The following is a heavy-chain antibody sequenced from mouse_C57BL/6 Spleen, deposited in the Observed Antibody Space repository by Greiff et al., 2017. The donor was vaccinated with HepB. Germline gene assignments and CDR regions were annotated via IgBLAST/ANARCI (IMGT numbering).Heavy chain of an antibody. Sequence: QVQLQQPGAELVKPGASVKLSCKASGYTFTSYWMHWVKQRPGQGLEWIGMIHPNSGSTNYNEKFKSKATLTVDKSSSTAYMQLSSLTSEDSAVYYCATPYCYGSSRGAMDYWGQGTSVTVSS. CDR2: IHPNSGST. CDR1: GYTFTSYW. CDR3: ATPYCYGSSRGAMDY. D-gene: IGHD1-1*01. V-gene: IGHV1-64*01. J-gene: IGHJ4*01.